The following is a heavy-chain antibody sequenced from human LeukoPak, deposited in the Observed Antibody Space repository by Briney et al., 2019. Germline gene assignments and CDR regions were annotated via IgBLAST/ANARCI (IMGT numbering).Heavy chain of an antibody. V-gene: IGHV4-34*01. Sequence: SEPLSLPCALYGLSFRGYYWSGLRQPPAKGVEWVGEINHSGSTNYKQPLKSRVPISVDTSKNQFSLKLSSVTAADTAVYYCAVPAATNHNNAFDIWGQGTMVTVSS. CDR3: AVPAATNHNNAFDI. CDR1: GLSFRGYY. CDR2: INHSGST. D-gene: IGHD2-2*01. J-gene: IGHJ3*02.